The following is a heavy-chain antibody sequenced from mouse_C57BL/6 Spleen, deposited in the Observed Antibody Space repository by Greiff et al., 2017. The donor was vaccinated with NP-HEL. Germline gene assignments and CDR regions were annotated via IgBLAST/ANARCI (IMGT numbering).Heavy chain of an antibody. J-gene: IGHJ2*01. CDR3: ARWNDYDENFDY. V-gene: IGHV1-26*01. Sequence: EVQLQQSGPELVKPGASVKISCKASGYTFTDYYMNWVKQSHGKSLEWIGDINPNNGGTSYNQKFKGKATLTVDKSSSTAYMELRSLTSEDSAVYYCARWNDYDENFDYWGQGTTLTVSS. CDR2: INPNNGGT. CDR1: GYTFTDYY. D-gene: IGHD2-4*01.